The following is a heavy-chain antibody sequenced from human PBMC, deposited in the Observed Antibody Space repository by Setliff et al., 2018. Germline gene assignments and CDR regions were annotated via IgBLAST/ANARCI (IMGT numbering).Heavy chain of an antibody. D-gene: IGHD1-26*01. Sequence: SETLTLSCAASGFTFSSDPMNWVRQPPGKGLEWIAYIYHSGSAYYNPSLKSQVTMSVDTSKNQFSLHLTYVTAADTAVYYCAREVGTSTSSDAFDVWGQGMMVTVSS. J-gene: IGHJ3*01. CDR3: AREVGTSTSSDAFDV. V-gene: IGHV4-30-2*05. CDR1: GFTFSSDP. CDR2: IYHSGSA.